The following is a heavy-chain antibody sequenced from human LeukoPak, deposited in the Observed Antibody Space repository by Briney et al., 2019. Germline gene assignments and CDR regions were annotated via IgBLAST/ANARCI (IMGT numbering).Heavy chain of an antibody. CDR3: ARERRITIFGVAPMSDAFDI. D-gene: IGHD3-3*01. CDR2: IIPIFGTA. CDR1: GGTFSSYA. Sequence: ASVKVSCKASGGTFSSYAISWVRQAPGQGLEWMGGIIPIFGTANYAQKFQGRVTITADESTSTAYMKLSSLRSEDTAVYYCARERRITIFGVAPMSDAFDIWGQGTMVTVSS. V-gene: IGHV1-69*13. J-gene: IGHJ3*02.